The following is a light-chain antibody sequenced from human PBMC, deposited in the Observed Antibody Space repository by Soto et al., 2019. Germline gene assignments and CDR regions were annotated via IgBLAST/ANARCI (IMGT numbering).Light chain of an antibody. CDR3: QQHNNWPTIT. V-gene: IGKV3-15*01. Sequence: EIVMTQSPATLSVSPGERATLSCRASQSVSSNLAWYQQKPGQAPRLLIYGASTRATGIPARFSGSGSGTEFSLTISSLQSEDFEVVYCQQHNNWPTITFGGGTKVEIK. CDR1: QSVSSN. CDR2: GAS. J-gene: IGKJ4*01.